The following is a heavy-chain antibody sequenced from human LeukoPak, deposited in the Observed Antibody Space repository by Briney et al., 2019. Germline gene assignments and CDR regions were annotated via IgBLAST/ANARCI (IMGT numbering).Heavy chain of an antibody. Sequence: PGGSLRLSCAASGFSFSSYWMHWVRQAPGKGLVWASRINGDGSSTAYADSVKGRFTISRDNAKNTLYLQMSSLTAEDTAVYYCARGPPWYFDLWGRGTLVTVSS. CDR3: ARGPPWYFDL. CDR2: INGDGSST. J-gene: IGHJ2*01. CDR1: GFSFSSYW. D-gene: IGHD6-25*01. V-gene: IGHV3-74*01.